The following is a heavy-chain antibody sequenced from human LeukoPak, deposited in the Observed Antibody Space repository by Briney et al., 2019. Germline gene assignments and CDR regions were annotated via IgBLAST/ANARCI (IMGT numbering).Heavy chain of an antibody. Sequence: PGGSLRLSCAASGFTFSNYWMHWVRQAPGKGLVWVSRVTSDGTGADYADSVRGRFTISRDNPKNTVYLHMNSLRAEDTAIYYCARVPAAAAGMGIDYWGQGTLVTVSS. CDR1: GFTFSNYW. J-gene: IGHJ4*02. V-gene: IGHV3-74*01. CDR3: ARVPAAAAGMGIDY. D-gene: IGHD6-13*01. CDR2: VTSDGTGA.